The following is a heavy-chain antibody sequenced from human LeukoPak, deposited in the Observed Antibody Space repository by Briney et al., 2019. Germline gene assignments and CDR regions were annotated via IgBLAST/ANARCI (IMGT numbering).Heavy chain of an antibody. CDR1: GGSIRSSYYY. J-gene: IGHJ4*02. D-gene: IGHD1-26*01. CDR2: IKQDGSET. CDR3: ARDKGGNEGSKFDS. V-gene: IGHV3-7*03. Sequence: ETLSLTCTVSGGSIRSSYYYWGWIRQPPGKGLEWVANIKQDGSETHYVGSVEGRFTISRDNAKNSLYLQMNNLRAEDTAFYYCARDKGGNEGSKFDSWGQGTLVTVSS.